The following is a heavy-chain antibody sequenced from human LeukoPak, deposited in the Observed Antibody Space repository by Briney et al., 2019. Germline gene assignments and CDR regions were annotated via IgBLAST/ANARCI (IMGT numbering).Heavy chain of an antibody. Sequence: ASXXVSCKASGYTFTSYGISWVRQAPGQGLEWMGWISAYNGNTNYAQKLQGRVTMPTDTSTSTAYMELRSLRSDDTAVYYCARVNSCSSTSCYAIKFDPWGQGTLVTVSS. V-gene: IGHV1-18*01. CDR3: ARVNSCSSTSCYAIKFDP. D-gene: IGHD2-2*01. CDR1: GYTFTSYG. J-gene: IGHJ5*02. CDR2: ISAYNGNT.